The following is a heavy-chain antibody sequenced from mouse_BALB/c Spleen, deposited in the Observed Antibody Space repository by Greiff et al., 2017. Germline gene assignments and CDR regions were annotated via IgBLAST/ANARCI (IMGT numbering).Heavy chain of an antibody. D-gene: IGHD2-3*01. CDR2: INPSNGRT. Sequence: QVQLQQPGAELVKPGASVKLSCKASGYTFTSYWMHWVKQRPGHGLEWIGEINPSNGRTNYNEKFKSKATLTVDKSSSTAYMQLSSLTSEDSAVYDCAREGGDGYYVGYFDYWGQGTTLTDSS. CDR1: GYTFTSYW. CDR3: AREGGDGYYVGYFDY. J-gene: IGHJ2*01. V-gene: IGHV1S81*02.